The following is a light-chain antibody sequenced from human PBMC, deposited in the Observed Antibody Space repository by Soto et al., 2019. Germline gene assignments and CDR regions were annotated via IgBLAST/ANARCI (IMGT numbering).Light chain of an antibody. Sequence: DIQMTQSPSTLSASVGDRVTITCRASQSISSWLAWYQQKPGKVPKLLIYDASSLESGVPSRFSGSGSGTEFTLTISSLQPDDFATYYCQQYNSYSTFXQGTKVDIK. CDR3: QQYNSYST. J-gene: IGKJ2*01. CDR2: DAS. V-gene: IGKV1-5*01. CDR1: QSISSW.